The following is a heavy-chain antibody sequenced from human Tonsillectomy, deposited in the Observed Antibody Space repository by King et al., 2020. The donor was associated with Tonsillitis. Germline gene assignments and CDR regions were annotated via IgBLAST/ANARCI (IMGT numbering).Heavy chain of an antibody. Sequence: VQLVESGGGVVQPGRSLGLSCAASGFAFESYGMHWVRQAPGKGLEWVAVIWYDGSDKYYADSVRGRFTISRDNSMSTGYLQMSSLSVEDTAVYYCARETARSGWYADYWGQGTLVTVSS. CDR2: IWYDGSDK. CDR1: GFAFESYG. CDR3: ARETARSGWYADY. V-gene: IGHV3-33*01. D-gene: IGHD6-19*01. J-gene: IGHJ4*02.